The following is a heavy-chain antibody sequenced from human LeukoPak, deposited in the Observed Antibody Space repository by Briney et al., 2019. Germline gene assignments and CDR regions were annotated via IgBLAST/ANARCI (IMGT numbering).Heavy chain of an antibody. CDR2: INHSGST. Sequence: SETLSLTCAVYGGSFSGYYWSWIRQPPGKGLEWIGEINHSGSTNYNPSLKSRVTISVDTSKNQFSLKLSSVTAADTAVYYCASGILTGYYFYWGQGTLATVSS. CDR3: ASGILTGYYFY. D-gene: IGHD3-9*01. CDR1: GGSFSGYY. V-gene: IGHV4-34*01. J-gene: IGHJ4*02.